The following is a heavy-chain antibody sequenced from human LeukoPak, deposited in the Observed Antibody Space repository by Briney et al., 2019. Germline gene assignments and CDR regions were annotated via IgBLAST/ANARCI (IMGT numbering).Heavy chain of an antibody. CDR1: GYTFTGYF. Sequence: ASVKVSCKASGYTFTGYFMHWVRHAPGQGLEWMGWINPNSGDTNYAQKFQGRVTLTRDTSTSTAYMELSSLRYDDTAVYYCASRGGSGKYDFDFWGQGTQVTVSS. CDR2: INPNSGDT. D-gene: IGHD3-10*01. V-gene: IGHV1-2*02. J-gene: IGHJ4*02. CDR3: ASRGGSGKYDFDF.